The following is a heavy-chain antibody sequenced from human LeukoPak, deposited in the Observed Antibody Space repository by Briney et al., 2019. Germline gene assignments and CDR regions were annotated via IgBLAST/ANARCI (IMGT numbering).Heavy chain of an antibody. CDR1: GGSISGYY. CDR3: AGYATTVTTNDY. CDR2: IYYSGST. V-gene: IGHV4-59*08. D-gene: IGHD4-17*01. J-gene: IGHJ4*02. Sequence: SEPLSLTCTVSGGSISGYYWSWIRQPPGKGLDWIGFIYYSGSTTYNPSLKSRVNISVDTSKNQLSLKLSSVSAADTAVYYCAGYATTVTTNDYWGQGTLVTVS.